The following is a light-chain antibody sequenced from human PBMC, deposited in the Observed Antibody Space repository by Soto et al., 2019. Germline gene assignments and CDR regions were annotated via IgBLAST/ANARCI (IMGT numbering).Light chain of an antibody. J-gene: IGLJ2*01. V-gene: IGLV3-21*02. Sequence: SYELTQSPSVSVAPGQTARITCGGDNIGGKSVHWYQQKPGQAPVLVVYGDTGRPSGIPERVSGSNSGNTATLTISRVEAGDEADYSCQVWDSGSDHVLFGGGTKVTVL. CDR2: GDT. CDR1: NIGGKS. CDR3: QVWDSGSDHVL.